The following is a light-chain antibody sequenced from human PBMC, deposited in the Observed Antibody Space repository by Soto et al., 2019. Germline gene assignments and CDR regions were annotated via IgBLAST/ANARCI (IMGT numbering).Light chain of an antibody. J-gene: IGKJ1*01. Sequence: TQYPATLSVSPGERATLSCRASQSVSNNLAWYQQIPGQAPRLLIYGASARATAIPARFSGSGSGTEFTLTISSLQSEDFAVYYCQQYNKWPPWTFGQGTKVDIK. V-gene: IGKV3-15*01. CDR3: QQYNKWPPWT. CDR2: GAS. CDR1: QSVSNN.